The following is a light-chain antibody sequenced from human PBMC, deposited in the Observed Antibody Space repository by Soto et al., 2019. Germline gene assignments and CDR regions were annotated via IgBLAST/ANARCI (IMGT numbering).Light chain of an antibody. Sequence: QSVLTQPPSVSGAPGQRVTISCTGSSSNIGAGYDVHWYQQLPGTAPKLLIYGNSNRPSGVPDRFSGSKSGTSASLAITGLQAEDEADYYCQSYDSSQSGSKGVVFGGGTKLTVL. J-gene: IGLJ2*01. CDR2: GNS. CDR1: SSNIGAGYD. CDR3: QSYDSSQSGSKGVV. V-gene: IGLV1-40*01.